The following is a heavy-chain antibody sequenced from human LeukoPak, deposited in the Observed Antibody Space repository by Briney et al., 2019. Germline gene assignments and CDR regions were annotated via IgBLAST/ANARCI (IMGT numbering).Heavy chain of an antibody. D-gene: IGHD1-14*01. V-gene: IGHV1-18*01. J-gene: IGHJ4*02. CDR2: ISGYNGDT. CDR3: ARDPGRRELAFDY. CDR1: GYTFTSSG. Sequence: ASVKVSCKASGYTFTSSGISLVRQAPGQGLEWMGWISGYNGDTNYAQKFQGRVTITTDTSTSTAYMELRSLSSDDSAVYYCARDPGRRELAFDYWGQGTLVTVSS.